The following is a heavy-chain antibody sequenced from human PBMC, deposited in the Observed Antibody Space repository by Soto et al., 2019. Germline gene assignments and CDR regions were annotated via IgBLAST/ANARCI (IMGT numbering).Heavy chain of an antibody. J-gene: IGHJ6*02. D-gene: IGHD6-19*01. Sequence: SVKVSCKASGFTFTSSAVQWVRQARGQRLEWIGWIVVGSGNTNYAQKFQERVTITRDMSTSTAYMELSSLRSEDTAVYYCAADPRTLGVDGTLTGYYYYGMDVWGQGTTVTVSS. CDR1: GFTFTSSA. CDR2: IVVGSGNT. CDR3: AADPRTLGVDGTLTGYYYYGMDV. V-gene: IGHV1-58*01.